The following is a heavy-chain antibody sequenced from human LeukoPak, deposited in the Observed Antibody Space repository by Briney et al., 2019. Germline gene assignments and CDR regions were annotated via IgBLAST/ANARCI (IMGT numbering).Heavy chain of an antibody. D-gene: IGHD1-26*01. CDR2: IRADGATT. J-gene: IGHJ4*02. CDR3: ARDNTGSYEY. V-gene: IGHV3-43*02. Sequence: PGGSLRLSCAASGFTFGDYDMHWVRQAPGKGLEWVSLIRADGATTRYTDSVKGRFTISRDNSKDSLYLQMNSLGTEDTALYYCARDNTGSYEYWGQGTLVTVSP. CDR1: GFTFGDYD.